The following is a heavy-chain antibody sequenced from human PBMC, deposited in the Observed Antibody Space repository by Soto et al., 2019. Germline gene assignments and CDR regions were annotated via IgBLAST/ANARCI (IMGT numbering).Heavy chain of an antibody. CDR3: ARARPLDNWNYVAYYYDMDA. V-gene: IGHV1-18*01. Sequence: ASVKVSCKASGYTFTSYGISWVRQAPGQGLEWMGWISAYNGNTNYAQKLQGRVTMTTDTSTSTAYMELRSLRSDDTAVYYCARARPLDNWNYVAYYYDMDAWGIDTTVTVSS. J-gene: IGHJ6*03. CDR2: ISAYNGNT. CDR1: GYTFTSYG. D-gene: IGHD1-7*01.